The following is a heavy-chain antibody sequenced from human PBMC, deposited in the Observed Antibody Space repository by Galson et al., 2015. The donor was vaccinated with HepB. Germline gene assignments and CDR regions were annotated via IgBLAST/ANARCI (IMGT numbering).Heavy chain of an antibody. D-gene: IGHD5-18*01. V-gene: IGHV3-7*01. CDR2: IKQDGSEK. Sequence: SLRLSCAASGFTFSSYCMSWARQAPGKGLEWVANIKQDGSEKYYVDSVKGRFTISRDNAKNSLYLQMNSLRAEDTAVYYCARTWIQLWPLDYWGQGTLVTVSS. CDR3: ARTWIQLWPLDY. J-gene: IGHJ4*02. CDR1: GFTFSSYC.